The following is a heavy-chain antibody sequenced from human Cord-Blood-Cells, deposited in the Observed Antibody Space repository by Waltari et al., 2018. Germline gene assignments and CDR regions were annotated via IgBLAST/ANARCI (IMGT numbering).Heavy chain of an antibody. CDR2: INHSGST. J-gene: IGHJ4*02. V-gene: IGHV4-34*01. CDR3: ARVPIWYLAAAGDY. D-gene: IGHD6-13*01. Sequence: QVQLQKWGAGLLKPSETRSPTRAAHGGSFSGYYWSCIRQPPGKGLEWIGEINHSGSTNYNPSLKSRVTISVDTSKNQFSLKLSSVTAADTAVYYCARVPIWYLAAAGDYWGQGTLVTVSS. CDR1: GGSFSGYY.